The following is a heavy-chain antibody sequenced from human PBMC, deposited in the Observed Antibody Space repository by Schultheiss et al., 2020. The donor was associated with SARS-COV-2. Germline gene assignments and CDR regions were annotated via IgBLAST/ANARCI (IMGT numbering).Heavy chain of an antibody. J-gene: IGHJ6*02. CDR2: ISSSGSTI. CDR3: TKGIAARPRYYYYYGMDV. Sequence: GGSLRLSCAASGFTFSDYYMSWIRQAPGKGPEWVSYISSSGSTIRYADSVKGRFTISRDNAENSLYLQMNSLRAEDTALYYCTKGIAARPRYYYYYGMDVWGQGTTVTVTS. V-gene: IGHV3-11*01. CDR1: GFTFSDYY. D-gene: IGHD6-6*01.